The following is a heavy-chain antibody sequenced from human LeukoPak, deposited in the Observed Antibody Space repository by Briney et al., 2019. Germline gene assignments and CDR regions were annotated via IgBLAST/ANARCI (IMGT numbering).Heavy chain of an antibody. Sequence: PGGSLRLSCAASGFTFSSSWMHWVRQAPGKGLVWASRINGDGSTTNYADSVKGRFTISRDNAKNTLYLQMNSLRAEDTAVYYCAKSAYGTDVWGQGTTVTVSS. V-gene: IGHV3-74*01. CDR1: GFTFSSSW. J-gene: IGHJ6*02. CDR3: AKSAYGTDV. CDR2: INGDGSTT.